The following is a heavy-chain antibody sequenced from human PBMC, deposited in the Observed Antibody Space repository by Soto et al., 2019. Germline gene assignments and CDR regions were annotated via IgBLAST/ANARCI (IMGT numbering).Heavy chain of an antibody. Sequence: EVQLVESGGGLVQPGGSLRLSCAVSGFTFSSFWMHWVRQALGEGLVWVSRINTDGSSTSYADSVKGRFTISRDNAKNTLYLQMNSLRVEDKAMYYCAKRGVDTFGLSSWGQGTLVTVSS. V-gene: IGHV3-74*01. CDR3: AKRGVDTFGLSS. CDR2: INTDGSST. D-gene: IGHD3-10*01. J-gene: IGHJ5*02. CDR1: GFTFSSFW.